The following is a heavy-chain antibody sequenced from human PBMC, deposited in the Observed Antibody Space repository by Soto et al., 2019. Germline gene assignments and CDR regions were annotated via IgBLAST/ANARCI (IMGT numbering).Heavy chain of an antibody. Sequence: EVQLVESGGGLVQPGRSLRLSCAASGFTFDDYAMHWVRQAPGKGLEWVSGISWNSGSIGYADSVKGRFTISRDNAKNSLYLQMKSLRAEDTAVYYCEKEAVAGSVFDYWGQGTLVTVSS. CDR2: ISWNSGSI. CDR1: GFTFDDYA. J-gene: IGHJ4*02. CDR3: EKEAVAGSVFDY. D-gene: IGHD6-19*01. V-gene: IGHV3-9*01.